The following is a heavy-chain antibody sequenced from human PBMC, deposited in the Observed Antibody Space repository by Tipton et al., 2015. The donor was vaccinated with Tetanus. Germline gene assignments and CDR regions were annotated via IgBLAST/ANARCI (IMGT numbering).Heavy chain of an antibody. J-gene: IGHJ4*02. D-gene: IGHD3-3*01. CDR3: ARANYDFPKKGPFDS. V-gene: IGHV4-59*01. CDR2: VYYNGNT. CDR1: GGSISGSY. Sequence: TLSLTCTVSGGSISGSYWNWIRQPPGKGLEWIGYVYYNGNTHYNPALKSRVTISVDTSKNQFSLKLSSVTAADTAVYYCARANYDFPKKGPFDSWGQGTLVLVSS.